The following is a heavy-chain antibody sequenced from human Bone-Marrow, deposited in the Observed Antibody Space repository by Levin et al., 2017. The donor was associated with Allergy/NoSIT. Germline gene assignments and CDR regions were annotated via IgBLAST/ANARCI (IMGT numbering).Heavy chain of an antibody. D-gene: IGHD3-16*02. Sequence: PGGSLRLSCAASGFTFSSYEMNWVRQAPGKGLEWVSYISSSGSTIYYADSVKGRFTISRDNAKNSLYLQMNSLRAEDTAVYYCARDQPLSDAFDIWGQGTMVTVSS. CDR3: ARDQPLSDAFDI. V-gene: IGHV3-48*03. CDR1: GFTFSSYE. CDR2: ISSSGSTI. J-gene: IGHJ3*02.